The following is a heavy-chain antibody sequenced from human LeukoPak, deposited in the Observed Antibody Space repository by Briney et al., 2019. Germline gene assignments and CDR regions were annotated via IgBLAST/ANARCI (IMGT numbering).Heavy chain of an antibody. Sequence: GGSLRLSRAASGLSFDSYGITWVRQAPGKGLEWVSVITSSGDWTNNADSVKGRFTVSRDNSKNSLYLQMNSLRAEDTAVYYCARLGGEPDYWGQGTLVTVSS. CDR1: GLSFDSYG. CDR2: ITSSGDWT. D-gene: IGHD1-26*01. J-gene: IGHJ4*02. V-gene: IGHV3-21*01. CDR3: ARLGGEPDY.